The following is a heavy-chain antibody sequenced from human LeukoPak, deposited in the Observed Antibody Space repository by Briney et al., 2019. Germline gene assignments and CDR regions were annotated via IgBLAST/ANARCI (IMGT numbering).Heavy chain of an antibody. CDR1: GFTFSSYS. Sequence: GGSLRLSCAASGFTFSSYSMNWVRQAPGKGLEWVSVIYSGGSTYYADSVKGRFTISRDNSKNTLYLQMNTLRAEDTAVYYCARVPMVRGFTWYYFDFWGQGTLVTVSS. J-gene: IGHJ4*02. CDR3: ARVPMVRGFTWYYFDF. CDR2: IYSGGST. D-gene: IGHD3-10*01. V-gene: IGHV3-53*01.